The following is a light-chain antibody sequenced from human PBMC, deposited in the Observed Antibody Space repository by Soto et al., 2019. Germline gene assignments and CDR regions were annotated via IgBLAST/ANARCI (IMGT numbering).Light chain of an antibody. V-gene: IGKV1-5*01. J-gene: IGKJ1*01. CDR3: QQYNSYSPMT. CDR1: QSISSY. Sequence: DIQMTQSPSSLSASVGDRVTITCRASQSISSYLNWYQQKPGKAPKLLIYDASSLESGVPSRFSGSGSGTEFTLTVNSLQPDDFATYYCQQYNSYSPMTFGQGTKV. CDR2: DAS.